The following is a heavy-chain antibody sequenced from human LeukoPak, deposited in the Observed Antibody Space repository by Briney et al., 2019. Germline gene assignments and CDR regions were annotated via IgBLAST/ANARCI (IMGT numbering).Heavy chain of an antibody. CDR3: AREPSPGGDFDY. Sequence: SETLSLTCTVSGGSISNYYWSWIRQPPGKGLEWIGYIYYSGSTNYNPSLKSRVTMSVDTSKNQFSLKLSSVTAADTAVYYCAREPSPGGDFDYWGQGTLVTVSS. J-gene: IGHJ4*02. CDR1: GGSISNYY. V-gene: IGHV4-59*12. CDR2: IYYSGST. D-gene: IGHD3-16*01.